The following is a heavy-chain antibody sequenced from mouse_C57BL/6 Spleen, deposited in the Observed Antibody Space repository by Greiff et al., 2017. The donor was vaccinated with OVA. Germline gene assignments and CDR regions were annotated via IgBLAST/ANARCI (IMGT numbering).Heavy chain of an antibody. Sequence: EVQLVESGGGLVKPGGSLKLSCAASGFTFSSYAMSWVRQTPEKRLEWVATISDGGSYTYYPDNVKGRFTISRDNAKNNLYLQMSHLKSEDTAMYYCARGTDRDYFDYWGQGTTLTVSS. CDR2: ISDGGSYT. J-gene: IGHJ2*01. CDR3: ARGTDRDYFDY. V-gene: IGHV5-4*01. CDR1: GFTFSSYA. D-gene: IGHD3-3*01.